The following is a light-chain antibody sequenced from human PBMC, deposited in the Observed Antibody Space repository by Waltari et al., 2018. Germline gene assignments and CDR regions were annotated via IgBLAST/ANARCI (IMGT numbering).Light chain of an antibody. CDR3: NSYTGSSSWV. V-gene: IGLV2-14*01. CDR1: SSDVGFYNY. Sequence: QSALTQPASVSGSPGQSITISCTGTSSDVGFYNYVSWYQQHPGKAPKLIIYDVFERPSGVSIRFSGSKSGNTASLTISGLLAEDEADYYCNSYTGSSSWVFGGGTKLTVL. CDR2: DVF. J-gene: IGLJ3*02.